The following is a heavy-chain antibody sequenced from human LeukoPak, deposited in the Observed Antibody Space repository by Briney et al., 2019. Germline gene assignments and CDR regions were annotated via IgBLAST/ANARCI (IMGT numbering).Heavy chain of an antibody. V-gene: IGHV4-39*07. CDR1: GGSISSSSYY. J-gene: IGHJ5*02. CDR3: ARGIEDSSGYPNWFDP. D-gene: IGHD3-22*01. Sequence: SETLSLTCTVSGGSISSSSYYWGWIRQPPGKGLEWIGSIYYSGSTYYNPSLKSRVTISVDTTKNQFSLKLSSVTAADTAVYYCARGIEDSSGYPNWFDPWGQGTLVTVSS. CDR2: IYYSGST.